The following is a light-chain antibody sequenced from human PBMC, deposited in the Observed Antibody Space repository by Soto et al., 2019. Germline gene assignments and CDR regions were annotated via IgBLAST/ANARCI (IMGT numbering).Light chain of an antibody. CDR3: SSYTSSSTWV. Sequence: QSALTQPASVSGSPGQSITISCTGTSSDVGGYNYVSWYQQHPGKAPRLMIYDVSGRPSGVSNRFSGSKSANMASLTISGVQAEDEADYYCSSYTSSSTWVFGGGTQLTVL. J-gene: IGLJ3*02. CDR2: DVS. V-gene: IGLV2-14*01. CDR1: SSDVGGYNY.